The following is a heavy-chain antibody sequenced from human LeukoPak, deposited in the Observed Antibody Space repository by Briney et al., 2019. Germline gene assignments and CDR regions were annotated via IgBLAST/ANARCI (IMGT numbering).Heavy chain of an antibody. J-gene: IGHJ4*02. Sequence: SETLSLTCTVSGGSISSYYWSWIRQPPGKGLEWIGYIYYSGSINYNPSLKSRVTISVDTSKNQFSLKLSSVTAADTAVYYCARPVTFGGVIAYFDYWGQGTLVTVSS. CDR1: GGSISSYY. D-gene: IGHD3-16*02. CDR3: ARPVTFGGVIAYFDY. CDR2: IYYSGSI. V-gene: IGHV4-59*08.